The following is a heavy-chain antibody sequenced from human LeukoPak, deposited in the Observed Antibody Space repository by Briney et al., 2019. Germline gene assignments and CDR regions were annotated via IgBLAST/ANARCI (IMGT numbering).Heavy chain of an antibody. CDR3: ARGPRGPFDY. CDR2: INHSGST. V-gene: IGHV4-34*01. D-gene: IGHD3-16*01. CDR1: GGSFSGYY. J-gene: IGHJ4*02. Sequence: PSETLSLTCAVYGGSFSGYYWSWIRQPPGKWLEWIGEINHSGSTNYNPSLKSRVTISVDTSKNQFSLKLSSVTAADTAVYYCARGPRGPFDYWGQGTLVTVSS.